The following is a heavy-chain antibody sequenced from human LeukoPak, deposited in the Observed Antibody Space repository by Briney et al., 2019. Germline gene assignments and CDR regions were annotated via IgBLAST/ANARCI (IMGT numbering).Heavy chain of an antibody. D-gene: IGHD2-2*01. V-gene: IGHV3-30*01. CDR3: ARALRDIVGVPAARPFFP. J-gene: IGHJ5*02. CDR1: GFTFSSYA. CDR2: ISYDGSNK. Sequence: GGSLRLSCAVSGFTFSSYAMHWVRQAPGKGLEWVGVISYDGSNKYYADSVKGRFTISRDNSKNTLYLQMNSLRAEDTAVYYFARALRDIVGVPAARPFFPWGQGTLVTVSS.